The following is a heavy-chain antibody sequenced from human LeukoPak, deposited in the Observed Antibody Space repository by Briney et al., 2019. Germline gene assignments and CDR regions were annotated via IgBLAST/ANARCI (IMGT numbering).Heavy chain of an antibody. Sequence: SETLSLTCAVSGGSISSGGYSWSWIRQPPGKGLEWIGYIYHSGSTYYNPSLKSRVTISVDRSKNQFSLKLSSVTAADTAVYYCAREVDYYAANWFDPWGQGTLVTVSP. CDR1: GGSISSGGYS. CDR3: AREVDYYAANWFDP. V-gene: IGHV4-30-2*01. CDR2: IYHSGST. J-gene: IGHJ5*02. D-gene: IGHD3-10*01.